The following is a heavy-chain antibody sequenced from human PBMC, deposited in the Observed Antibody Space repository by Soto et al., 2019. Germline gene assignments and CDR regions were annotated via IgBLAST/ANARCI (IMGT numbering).Heavy chain of an antibody. CDR1: GGSISSSNW. CDR3: ARNSGYDSGGYY. D-gene: IGHD5-12*01. J-gene: IGHJ4*02. Sequence: PSETLSLTCAVSGGSISSSNWWSWVRQPPGKGLEWIGEIYHSGSTNYNPSLKSRVTISVDKSKNQFSLKLSSVTAADTAMYYCARNSGYDSGGYYWGQGSLVTVSS. V-gene: IGHV4-4*02. CDR2: IYHSGST.